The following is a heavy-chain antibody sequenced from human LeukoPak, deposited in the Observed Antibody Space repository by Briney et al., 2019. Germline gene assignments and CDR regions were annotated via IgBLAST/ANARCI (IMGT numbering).Heavy chain of an antibody. V-gene: IGHV3-48*03. D-gene: IGHD6-13*01. CDR3: ATLRPRQQLVVDH. CDR1: GFIFSSYE. CDR2: ITSSGSTM. Sequence: GSLRLSCAASGFIFSSYEMHWVRQAPGKGLEWVSYITSSGSTMYYADSVKGRFTISRDNAKNSLYLQMSSLRAEDTAVYYCATLRPRQQLVVDHCGQGTLVTVSS. J-gene: IGHJ4*02.